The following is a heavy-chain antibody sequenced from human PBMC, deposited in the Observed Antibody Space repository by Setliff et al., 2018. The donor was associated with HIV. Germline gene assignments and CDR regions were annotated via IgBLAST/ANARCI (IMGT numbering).Heavy chain of an antibody. CDR2: MSSYRTSMT. CDR3: ARLTTYCSSTRCPVHYFDS. CDR1: GFTFSYYS. J-gene: IGHJ4*02. V-gene: IGHV3-48*01. Sequence: GGSLRLSCAASGFTFSYYSMHWVRQAPGKGLEWISFMSSYRTSMTHYADSVKGRFTISRDNSKNTLYLQMNSLRAEDTAVYYCARLTTYCSSTRCPVHYFDSWGRGALVTVSS. D-gene: IGHD2-2*01.